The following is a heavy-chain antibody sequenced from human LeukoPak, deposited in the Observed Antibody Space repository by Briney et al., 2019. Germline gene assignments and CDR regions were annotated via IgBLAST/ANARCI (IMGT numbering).Heavy chain of an antibody. CDR2: INSDGSNT. V-gene: IGHV3-74*01. D-gene: IGHD6-13*01. J-gene: IGHJ4*02. Sequence: GGSLRLSCAASGFTFSSYWMYWVRQAPGKGLVWVSRINSDGSNTNYADSVKGRFTISRDNAKNTLYLQMNSLRAEDTAVYYCARDRDSSWYGVFDYWGQGTLVTVSS. CDR1: GFTFSSYW. CDR3: ARDRDSSWYGVFDY.